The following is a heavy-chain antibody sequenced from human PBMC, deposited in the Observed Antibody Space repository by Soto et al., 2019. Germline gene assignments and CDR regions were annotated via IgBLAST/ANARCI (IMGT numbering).Heavy chain of an antibody. J-gene: IGHJ5*02. CDR2: ISYSGTT. CDR1: GGSISRNNNY. D-gene: IGHD5-18*01. CDR3: ARGRGYSYGLDP. Sequence: SDTLSLTCTVSGGSISRNNNYWSWIRQPPGEGLEWIGFISYSGTTSYSPSLKSRVAISLDTSKNQFSLSLSSVTAADTAVYYCARGRGYSYGLDPWGQGTLVTVSS. V-gene: IGHV4-30-4*02.